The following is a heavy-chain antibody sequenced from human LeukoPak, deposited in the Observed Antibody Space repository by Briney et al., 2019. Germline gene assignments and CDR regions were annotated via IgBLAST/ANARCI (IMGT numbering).Heavy chain of an antibody. CDR3: AKAQLSTYYYDSSGYSH. D-gene: IGHD3-22*01. V-gene: IGHV3-23*01. Sequence: GGSLRLSCAASGFTFSSYAMSWVRQAPGKGLEWVSATSGSGGSTYYADSVKGRFTISRDNSKNTLYLQMNSLRAEDTAVYYCAKAQLSTYYYDSSGYSHWGQGTLVTVSS. J-gene: IGHJ4*02. CDR2: TSGSGGST. CDR1: GFTFSSYA.